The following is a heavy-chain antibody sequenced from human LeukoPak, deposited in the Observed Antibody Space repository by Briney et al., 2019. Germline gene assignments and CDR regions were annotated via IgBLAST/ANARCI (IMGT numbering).Heavy chain of an antibody. D-gene: IGHD3-9*01. CDR1: GFTFDYYA. Sequence: GGSLRLSCAASGFTFDYYAMSWVRQAPGRGMEWVSTISGGGKSTYYGDSVKGRFTISRDNSKNTLHLQMNSLRVEDTAVYFCAKVKSPDYDILTGYDFWGQGTQVTVSS. J-gene: IGHJ4*02. V-gene: IGHV3-23*01. CDR2: ISGGGKST. CDR3: AKVKSPDYDILTGYDF.